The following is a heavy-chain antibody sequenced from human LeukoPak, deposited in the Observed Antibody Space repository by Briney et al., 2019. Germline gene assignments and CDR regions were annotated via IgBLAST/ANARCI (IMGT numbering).Heavy chain of an antibody. CDR3: ARESAGDGRHNWFDP. V-gene: IGHV4-59*01. CDR2: VHYTGST. J-gene: IGHJ5*02. Sequence: PSETLSLTCTVSGGSICTYYWGWIPQPPGRGLEWIGYVHYTGSTNYNPSLKSRVTMSLDTSKNQLSLQLRSLTAADTAVYYCARESAGDGRHNWFDPWGQGTLVTVSS. CDR1: GGSICTYY. D-gene: IGHD2-8*01.